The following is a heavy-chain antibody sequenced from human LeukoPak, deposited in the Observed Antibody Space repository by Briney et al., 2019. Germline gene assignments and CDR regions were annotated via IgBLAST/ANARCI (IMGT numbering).Heavy chain of an antibody. J-gene: IGHJ4*02. D-gene: IGHD3-3*01. Sequence: ASVKVSCKASGYTFTGYYMHWVRQAPGQGLEWMGWINPNSGGTNYAQKFQGRVTMTRDTSISTAYVELSRLRSDDTAVYYCARGSIFGVVPFDYWGQGTLVTVSS. CDR2: INPNSGGT. CDR1: GYTFTGYY. V-gene: IGHV1-2*02. CDR3: ARGSIFGVVPFDY.